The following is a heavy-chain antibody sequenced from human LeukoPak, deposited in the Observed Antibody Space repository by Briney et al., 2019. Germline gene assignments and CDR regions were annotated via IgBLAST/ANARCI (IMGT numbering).Heavy chain of an antibody. J-gene: IGHJ4*02. V-gene: IGHV3-7*01. CDR3: ARDRGSYSSSSEIDY. CDR2: IKQDGSEK. D-gene: IGHD6-6*01. CDR1: GFTFSSYW. Sequence: PGGSPRLSCAASGFTFSSYWMSWVRQAPGKGLEWVANIKQDGSEKYYVDSVKGRFTISRDNAKNSLYLQMNSLRAEDTAVYYCARDRGSYSSSSEIDYWGQGTLVTVSS.